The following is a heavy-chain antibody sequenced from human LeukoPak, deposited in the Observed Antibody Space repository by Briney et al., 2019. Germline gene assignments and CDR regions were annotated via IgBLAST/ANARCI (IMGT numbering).Heavy chain of an antibody. Sequence: ASVKVSCKASGHTFTGYYMHWVRQAPGQGLEWMGWINANSGGTNYAQKFQGRVTMTRDTSISTAYMELSRLRSDDTAVYYCARVVGATNQDWFDPWGQGTLVTVSS. J-gene: IGHJ5*02. CDR2: INANSGGT. CDR3: ARVVGATNQDWFDP. CDR1: GHTFTGYY. D-gene: IGHD1-26*01. V-gene: IGHV1-2*02.